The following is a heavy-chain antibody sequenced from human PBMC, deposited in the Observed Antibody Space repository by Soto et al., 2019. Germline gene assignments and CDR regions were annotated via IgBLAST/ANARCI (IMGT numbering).Heavy chain of an antibody. Sequence: ASVKVSCKTSGYTFSGYYIHWVRQAPGQGLEWLGWISPNSGGTNYAQRFQGRVTMTRDTSSSTVYMEMSRLTSDDTAVYYCTRARYFSGGTCFGNFFDPWGQGTLVTVSS. CDR2: ISPNSGGT. V-gene: IGHV1-2*02. D-gene: IGHD2-15*01. CDR1: GYTFSGYY. CDR3: TRARYFSGGTCFGNFFDP. J-gene: IGHJ5*02.